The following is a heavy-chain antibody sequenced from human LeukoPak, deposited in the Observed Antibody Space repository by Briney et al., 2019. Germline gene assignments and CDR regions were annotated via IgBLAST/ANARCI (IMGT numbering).Heavy chain of an antibody. J-gene: IGHJ4*02. CDR1: YS. V-gene: IGHV4-59*13. Sequence: KSSETLSLACTAYSWSWIRQTPGKGLERIGYVYASGDYNSGINTYNPSLESRVTITVDTSKNQFALRLTSLTAADTAVYYCARGDQEFDYWGQGTRVTVSS. CDR2: VYASGDYNSGIN. CDR3: ARGDQEFDY.